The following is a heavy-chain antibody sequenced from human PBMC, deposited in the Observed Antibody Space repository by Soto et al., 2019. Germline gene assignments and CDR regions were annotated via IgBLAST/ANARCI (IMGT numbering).Heavy chain of an antibody. CDR3: AKVGQGGPLISDYGMDV. V-gene: IGHV3-30*18. Sequence: GGSLRLPCATSGFTFRSYGMHWVRQALGKGLEWLAVISNDGTKKFFADSVKGRLTLSRDNARNTLYRQINRLRAGDTAVYYCAKVGQGGPLISDYGMDVWGQGTTVTVSS. D-gene: IGHD2-15*01. CDR1: GFTFRSYG. J-gene: IGHJ6*02. CDR2: ISNDGTKK.